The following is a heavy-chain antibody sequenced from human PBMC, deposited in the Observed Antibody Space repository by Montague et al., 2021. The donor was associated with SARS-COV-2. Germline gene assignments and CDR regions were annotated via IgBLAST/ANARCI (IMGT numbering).Heavy chain of an antibody. Sequence: SETLSLTCTVSGGSVSSYYWCWIRQPPGKGLEWIGSIYYSGSTYYNPSLKSQVTISVDTSKNQFSLKLSSVTAADTAVYYCARQENSSGWFKPDAFDIWGQGTMVTVSS. D-gene: IGHD6-19*01. CDR1: GGSVSSYY. J-gene: IGHJ3*02. CDR2: IYYSGST. CDR3: ARQENSSGWFKPDAFDI. V-gene: IGHV4-39*01.